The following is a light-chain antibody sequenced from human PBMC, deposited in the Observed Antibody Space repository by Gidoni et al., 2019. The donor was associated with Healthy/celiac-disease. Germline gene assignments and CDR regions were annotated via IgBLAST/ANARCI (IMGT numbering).Light chain of an antibody. J-gene: IGLJ2*01. CDR1: SSDVGSYNL. V-gene: IGLV2-23*02. CDR3: CSYAGSSTWVV. Sequence: QSALTQPASVSGSPGPSITISCTGTSSDVGSYNLVSWYHQHPGKAPKLMIYEVSKRPSGVSNRFSGSKSGNTASLTISGLQAEDEADYYCCSYAGSSTWVVFGGGTKLTVL. CDR2: EVS.